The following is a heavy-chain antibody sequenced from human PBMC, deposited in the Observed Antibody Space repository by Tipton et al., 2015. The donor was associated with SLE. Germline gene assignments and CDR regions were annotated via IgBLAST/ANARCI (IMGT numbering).Heavy chain of an antibody. Sequence: TLSLTCTVSGGSLSSYYWSWIRQSPEKGLEWIGYLSYSGSTNYNPSLESRVTISVDTSKNQFSLKLSSVTAADTAVYFCARHAVPGPRFDYRRSWGIVPWGQGTLVGVSS. CDR3: ARHAVPGPRFDYRRSWGIVP. V-gene: IGHV4-59*08. J-gene: IGHJ5*02. CDR1: GGSLSSYY. D-gene: IGHD3-16*01. CDR2: LSYSGST.